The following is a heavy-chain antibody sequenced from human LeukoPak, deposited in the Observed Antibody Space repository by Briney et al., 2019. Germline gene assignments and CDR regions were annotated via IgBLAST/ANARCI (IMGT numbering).Heavy chain of an antibody. Sequence: GGSLRLSCAASGFTFSSSWMNWVRQAPGKGLEWVANIKPDGSEKYSVDSVKGRFTISRDNAKNSLYLQMSSLRVEDTAVYYCARRDSLNSYWGQGTLVTVSS. CDR1: GFTFSSSW. D-gene: IGHD3-22*01. CDR2: IKPDGSEK. J-gene: IGHJ4*02. V-gene: IGHV3-7*01. CDR3: ARRDSLNSY.